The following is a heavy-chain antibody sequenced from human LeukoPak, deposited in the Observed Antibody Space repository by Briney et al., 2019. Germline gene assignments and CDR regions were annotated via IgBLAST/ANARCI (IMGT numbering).Heavy chain of an antibody. CDR3: ARASWFGELLPDY. CDR1: GFTFSSYS. CDR2: ISSSSSYI. V-gene: IGHV3-21*01. Sequence: GGSLRLSCAASGFTFSSYSMNWVRQAPGKGLEWVSSISSSSSYIYYADSVKGRFTISRDNAKNSLYLQKNSLRAEDTAVYYCARASWFGELLPDYWGQGTLVTVSS. D-gene: IGHD3-10*01. J-gene: IGHJ4*02.